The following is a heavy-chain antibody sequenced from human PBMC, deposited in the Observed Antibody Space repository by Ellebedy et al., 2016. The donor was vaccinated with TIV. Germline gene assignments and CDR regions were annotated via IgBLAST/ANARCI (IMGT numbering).Heavy chain of an antibody. CDR3: ARDRGGVGATNGFDY. D-gene: IGHD1-26*01. Sequence: AASVKVSCKASGYTFTSYYMHWVRQAPGQGLEWMGIINPSGGSTSYAQKLQGRVTMTRDTSPSTVYMELSSLRSEDTAVYYWARDRGGVGATNGFDYWGQGTLVTVSS. J-gene: IGHJ4*02. V-gene: IGHV1-46*04. CDR1: GYTFTSYY. CDR2: INPSGGST.